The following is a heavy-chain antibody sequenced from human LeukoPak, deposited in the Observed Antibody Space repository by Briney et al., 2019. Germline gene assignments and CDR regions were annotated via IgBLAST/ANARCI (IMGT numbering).Heavy chain of an antibody. J-gene: IGHJ4*02. D-gene: IGHD1-26*01. CDR2: INTDNQNA. Sequence: ASVKVSCKASGGTFSSYAISWVRQAPGQGLEWMGWINTDNQNAENAEQFQGRVTLTADTSTSTAYMELRSLTFDDTGVYYCARDNGGSRDYWGQGTLVTVSS. V-gene: IGHV1-18*01. CDR3: ARDNGGSRDY. CDR1: GGTFSSYA.